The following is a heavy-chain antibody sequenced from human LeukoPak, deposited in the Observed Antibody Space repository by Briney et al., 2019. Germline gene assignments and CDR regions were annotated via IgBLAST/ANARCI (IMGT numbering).Heavy chain of an antibody. D-gene: IGHD3-10*01. CDR2: ISAYNGNT. V-gene: IGHV1-18*01. CDR3: ARESPWEGSGSYDY. Sequence: GASVKVSCKASGYTFTSYGISWVRQAPGQGLEWMGWISAYNGNTNYAQKLQGRVTMTTDTSTSTAYMELRSLRSDDTAVYYCARESPWEGSGSYDYWGQGTLVTVSS. J-gene: IGHJ4*02. CDR1: GYTFTSYG.